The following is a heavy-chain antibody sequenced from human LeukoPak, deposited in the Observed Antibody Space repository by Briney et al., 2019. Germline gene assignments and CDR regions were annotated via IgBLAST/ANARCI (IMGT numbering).Heavy chain of an antibody. J-gene: IGHJ4*02. D-gene: IGHD2-2*01. CDR3: ARLPGYCSSTSCYPDY. Sequence: SQTLSLTCTVSGGSISSGDYYWSWTRQPPGKGLEWIGYIYYSGSTYYNPSLKSRVTISVDTSKNQFSLKLSSVTAADTAVYYCARLPGYCSSTSCYPDYWGQGTLVTVSS. CDR2: IYYSGST. V-gene: IGHV4-30-4*01. CDR1: GGSISSGDYY.